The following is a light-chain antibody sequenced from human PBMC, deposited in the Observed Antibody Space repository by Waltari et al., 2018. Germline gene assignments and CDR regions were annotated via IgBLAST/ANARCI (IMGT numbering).Light chain of an antibody. J-gene: IGLJ2*01. V-gene: IGLV2-14*03. CDR2: DVT. CDR3: SSHTTRSLLGV. CDR1: SHDVDDFNY. Sequence: QSVLTQPASVSGSPGQSITISCTGSSHDVDDFNYVAWYQQHPDKAPKLILFDVTTRASGAARSSSGSKSANTGALTIAGLQARDEAFYYCSSHTTRSLLGVYGGGTKLTVL.